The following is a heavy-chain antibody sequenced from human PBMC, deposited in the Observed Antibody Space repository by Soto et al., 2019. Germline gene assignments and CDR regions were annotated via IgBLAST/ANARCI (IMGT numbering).Heavy chain of an antibody. CDR2: LFSGGDT. V-gene: IGHV3-NL1*01. Sequence: PGGSLRLSCAASGFTFSSCGMHWVRQAPGKGLEWVAVLFSGGDTKYGDSMKGRVTLSRDNSKNTLYLQMNNLRAEDTAVYYCARAYGATWYFFGYWGQGSMVTVSS. D-gene: IGHD6-13*01. CDR1: GFTFSSCG. CDR3: ARAYGATWYFFGY. J-gene: IGHJ4*02.